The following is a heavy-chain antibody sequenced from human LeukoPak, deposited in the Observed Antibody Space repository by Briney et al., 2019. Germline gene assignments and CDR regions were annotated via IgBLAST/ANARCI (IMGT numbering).Heavy chain of an antibody. J-gene: IGHJ3*02. V-gene: IGHV3-15*01. CDR3: ITDPGEWEPI. Sequence: PGGSLRLSCAASGFSLSDAYMSWVRQTPGKRLEWIGRIISKSDGGTTDYAAPVQGRFIISRDDSKNTLYLQMNRLKIEDTAVYYCITDPGEWEPIWGQGTMVTVSS. CDR1: GFSLSDAY. CDR2: IISKSDGGTT. D-gene: IGHD1-26*01.